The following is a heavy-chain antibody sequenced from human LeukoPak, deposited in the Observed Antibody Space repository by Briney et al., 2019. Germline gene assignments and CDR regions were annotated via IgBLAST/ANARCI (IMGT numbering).Heavy chain of an antibody. CDR2: IYYSGST. D-gene: IGHD4-17*01. J-gene: IGHJ3*02. CDR3: ARETTVTTPDAFDI. V-gene: IGHV4-31*03. CDR1: GGSISSGGYY. Sequence: SETLSLTCTVSGGSISSGGYYWSWIRQHPGKGLEWIGYIYYSGSTYYNPSLKSRVTISVDTSKNQFSLKLSSVTAADTAVYYCARETTVTTPDAFDIWGQGTMVTGS.